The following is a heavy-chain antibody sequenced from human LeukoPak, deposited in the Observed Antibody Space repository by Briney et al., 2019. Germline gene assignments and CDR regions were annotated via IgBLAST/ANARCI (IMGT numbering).Heavy chain of an antibody. Sequence: GASVKVSCKASGYTFTSYGISWVRQAPGQGLEWMGWISAYNGNTNYAQKLQGRVTMTTDTSTSTAYMELRSLRSDDTAVYYCAREDDILTGPEAFDIWGQGTMVTVSS. D-gene: IGHD3-9*01. CDR1: GYTFTSYG. J-gene: IGHJ3*02. CDR2: ISAYNGNT. CDR3: AREDDILTGPEAFDI. V-gene: IGHV1-18*01.